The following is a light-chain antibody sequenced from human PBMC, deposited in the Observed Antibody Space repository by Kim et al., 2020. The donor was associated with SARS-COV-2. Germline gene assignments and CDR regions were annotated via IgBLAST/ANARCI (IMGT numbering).Light chain of an antibody. V-gene: IGKV3-15*01. CDR2: DAS. J-gene: IGKJ1*01. Sequence: FVSPGERSPLSCRASQTVSTSLAWYQQKPGQAPRLLIYDASSRATGIPDRFSGSGSGTEFTLTISSLQSEDLALYYCQQYMDWRVTFGQGTKLEI. CDR3: QQYMDWRVT. CDR1: QTVSTS.